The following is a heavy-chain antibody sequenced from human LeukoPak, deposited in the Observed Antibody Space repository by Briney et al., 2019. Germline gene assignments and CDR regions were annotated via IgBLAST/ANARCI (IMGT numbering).Heavy chain of an antibody. V-gene: IGHV3-30-3*01. CDR1: GFTFSDYA. CDR3: ARDRSGYANDAFDF. D-gene: IGHD3-3*01. J-gene: IGHJ3*01. CDR2: FSYGGTNK. Sequence: GSLRLSCAASGFTFSDYAMHWVRQAPGKGLEWVAVFSYGGTNKYYADSVKGRFTISRDNSKNTMFLQMNSLRAKDTAVYHCARDRSGYANDAFDFWGQGTMVTVSS.